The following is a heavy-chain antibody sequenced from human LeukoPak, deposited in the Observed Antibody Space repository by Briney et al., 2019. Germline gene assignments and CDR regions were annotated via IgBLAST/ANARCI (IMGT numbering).Heavy chain of an antibody. J-gene: IGHJ2*01. V-gene: IGHV1-69*04. CDR3: ARHSSAAGDILTLRYVDL. D-gene: IGHD3-9*01. CDR2: IIPILGIA. Sequence: SVKVSCKASGGTFSSYAISWVRQAPGQGLEWMGRIIPILGIANYAQKIKGRFTITADKSTSTANMEPSSLRSEDTAVYYCARHSSAAGDILTLRYVDLWGRGTLVTVSS. CDR1: GGTFSSYA.